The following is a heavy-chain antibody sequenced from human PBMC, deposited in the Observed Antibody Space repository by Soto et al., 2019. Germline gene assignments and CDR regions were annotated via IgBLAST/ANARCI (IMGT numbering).Heavy chain of an antibody. CDR3: AGRRPFGGVIVKNDYYYYGMDV. CDR1: GYTFTGYY. J-gene: IGHJ6*02. D-gene: IGHD3-16*02. CDR2: INPNSGGT. V-gene: IGHV1-2*02. Sequence: ASVKVSCKASGYTFTGYYMHWVRQAPGQGXEWMGWINPNSGGTNYAQKFQGRVTMTRDTSISTAYMELSRLRSDDTAVYYCAGRRPFGGVIVKNDYYYYGMDVWGQGTTVTVSS.